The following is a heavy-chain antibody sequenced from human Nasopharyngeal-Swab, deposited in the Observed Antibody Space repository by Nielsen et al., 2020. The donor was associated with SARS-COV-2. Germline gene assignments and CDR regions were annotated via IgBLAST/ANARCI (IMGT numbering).Heavy chain of an antibody. D-gene: IGHD3-9*01. Sequence: GSLRLSCAASGFVVSSNYMGWVRQAPGKGLEWVSVIYSGGTTYYADSVRGRFTISRLNSKNSLYLQMNSLRPEDTAVYYCAYSSYYDILTGLSYAFDYWGQGTLVTVSS. CDR3: AYSSYYDILTGLSYAFDY. V-gene: IGHV3-53*04. CDR1: GFVVSSNY. J-gene: IGHJ4*02. CDR2: IYSGGTT.